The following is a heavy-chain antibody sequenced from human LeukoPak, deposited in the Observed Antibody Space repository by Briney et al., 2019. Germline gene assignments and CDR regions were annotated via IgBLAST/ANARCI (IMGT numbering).Heavy chain of an antibody. CDR3: AKVVLSKSAIPIAAAGTGFDY. J-gene: IGHJ4*02. V-gene: IGHV3-23*01. CDR2: ITVGGGDT. CDR1: GFTFSSSA. Sequence: GGSLRLSCTTSGFTFSSSALTWVRLAPGKGLEWVSTITVGGGDTNYADSVKGRFTISRDNSKNTLYLQMNSLRAEDTAVYYCAKVVLSKSAIPIAAAGTGFDYWGQGTLVTVSS. D-gene: IGHD6-13*01.